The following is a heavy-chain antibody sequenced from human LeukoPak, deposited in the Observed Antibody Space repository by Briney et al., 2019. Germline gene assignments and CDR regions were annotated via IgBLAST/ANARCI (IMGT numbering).Heavy chain of an antibody. CDR2: ISYDGSNK. CDR3: ARTMTTVTLEVFDY. J-gene: IGHJ4*02. V-gene: IGHV3-30*04. D-gene: IGHD4-11*01. Sequence: GGSLRLSCAASGFPFSSYAMHWVRQAPGKGLEWVAVISYDGSNKYYADSVKGRFTISRDNSKNTLYLQMNSLRAEDTAVYYCARTMTTVTLEVFDYWGQGTLVTVSS. CDR1: GFPFSSYA.